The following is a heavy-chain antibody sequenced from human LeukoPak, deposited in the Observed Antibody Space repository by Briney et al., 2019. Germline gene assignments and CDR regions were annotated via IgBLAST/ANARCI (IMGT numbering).Heavy chain of an antibody. D-gene: IGHD3-10*01. J-gene: IGHJ4*02. V-gene: IGHV1-18*01. CDR2: NSDYNGNT. CDR3: ARNYYGSGSYDY. Sequence: TVNVSYKSSVYTHTSYGIRGVRQARGQAREGMGWNSDYNGNTNYAQKLQGRVTMTTDTSTSTAYMELRSLRSDDTAVYCCARNYYGSGSYDYWGQGTLVTVSS. CDR1: VYTHTSYG.